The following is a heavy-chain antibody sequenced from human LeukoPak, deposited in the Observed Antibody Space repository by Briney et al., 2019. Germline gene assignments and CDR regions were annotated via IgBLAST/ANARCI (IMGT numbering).Heavy chain of an antibody. Sequence: GASVKVSCKASGYTFTSYGISWVRQAPGQGLEWMGWISAYNGNTNYAQKLQGRVTMTTDTSTSTAYMELRSLRSDDTAVYYCARALGYCSSTSCYTNEYFQHWGQGTLVTVSS. CDR2: ISAYNGNT. CDR1: GYTFTSYG. CDR3: ARALGYCSSTSCYTNEYFQH. V-gene: IGHV1-18*01. D-gene: IGHD2-2*02. J-gene: IGHJ1*01.